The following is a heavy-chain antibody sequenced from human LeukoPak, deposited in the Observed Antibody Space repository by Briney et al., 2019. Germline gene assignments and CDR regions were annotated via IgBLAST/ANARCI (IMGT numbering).Heavy chain of an antibody. CDR1: GFTFSSYE. CDR3: ARTFDS. CDR2: IGNSGSPI. Sequence: GGSLRLSCAASGFTFSSYEMNWVRQAPGKGLEWVSYIGNSGSPIYYADSVKGRLTISRDNAKNSLFLQMSSLRAEDTAVYYCARTFDSWGQGTLVTVSS. V-gene: IGHV3-48*03. J-gene: IGHJ4*02.